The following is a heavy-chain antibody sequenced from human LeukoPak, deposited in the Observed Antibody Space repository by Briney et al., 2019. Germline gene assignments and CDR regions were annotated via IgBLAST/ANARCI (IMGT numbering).Heavy chain of an antibody. Sequence: PSETLSLTCTVSGGSISSGGYYWSWIRQHPGKGLEWIGYIYYSGSTYYNPSLKSRVTISLDTSRNQFSLKLTSVTAADTAVYYCVRQYSSGWSYYYGMDVWGQGTTVTVSS. CDR3: VRQYSSGWSYYYGMDV. CDR2: IYYSGST. CDR1: GGSISSGGYY. D-gene: IGHD6-19*01. J-gene: IGHJ6*02. V-gene: IGHV4-31*03.